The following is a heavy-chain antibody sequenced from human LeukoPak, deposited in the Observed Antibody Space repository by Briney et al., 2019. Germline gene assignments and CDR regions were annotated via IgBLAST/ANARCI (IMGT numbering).Heavy chain of an antibody. D-gene: IGHD5-24*01. CDR2: IYHSGST. J-gene: IGHJ4*02. Sequence: SETLSLTCAVSGGSISSGGYSWSWLRQPPGKGLEWIGYIYHSGSTYYNPSLRSRVTISVDRSKNQFSLKLSSVTAADTAVYYCARASMEMATAFDYWGQGTLVTVSS. V-gene: IGHV4-30-2*01. CDR1: GGSISSGGYS. CDR3: ARASMEMATAFDY.